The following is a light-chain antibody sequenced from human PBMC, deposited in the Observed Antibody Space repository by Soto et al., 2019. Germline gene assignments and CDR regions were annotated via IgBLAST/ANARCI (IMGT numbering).Light chain of an antibody. CDR1: QSISTW. V-gene: IGKV1-5*03. J-gene: IGKJ2*01. CDR2: TAS. CDR3: QQYNSHSSYT. Sequence: DIQMTQSPSTLSASVGDRVTITCRASQSISTWLAWYQQKPGKAPKLLIYTASRLDSGVPSRFSGSGSGTEFTLTISSLQPDDFATYYCQQYNSHSSYTFGQGTKLEIK.